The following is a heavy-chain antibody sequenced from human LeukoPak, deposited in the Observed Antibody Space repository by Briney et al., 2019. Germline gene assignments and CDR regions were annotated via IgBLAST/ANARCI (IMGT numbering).Heavy chain of an antibody. Sequence: PGGSLRLSCAASGFTFRSYSMNWVRQPPGKGRPWVSSISIISSYIYYADSVKGRFTISRDNAKNSLYLQMNSLRAEDTAVYYCARVKSPVVTAIQVLGWFDPWGQGTLVTVSS. D-gene: IGHD2-21*02. CDR1: GFTFRSYS. CDR3: ARVKSPVVTAIQVLGWFDP. J-gene: IGHJ5*02. CDR2: ISIISSYI. V-gene: IGHV3-21*01.